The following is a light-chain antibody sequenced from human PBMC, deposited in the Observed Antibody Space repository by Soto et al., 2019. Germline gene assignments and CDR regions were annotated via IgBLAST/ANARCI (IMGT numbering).Light chain of an antibody. V-gene: IGKV1-9*01. CDR1: QGTSNY. CDR3: QQLNSYPLT. Sequence: DIKLTQSPSFLSASVGDRVTITCRASQGTSNYLAWYQRKPGKTPKLLIYTASTLQSGVPSRFSGSGSGTEYTLTNSSLQPEDFATYGCQQLNSYPLTFGVGTKLEIK. J-gene: IGKJ4*01. CDR2: TAS.